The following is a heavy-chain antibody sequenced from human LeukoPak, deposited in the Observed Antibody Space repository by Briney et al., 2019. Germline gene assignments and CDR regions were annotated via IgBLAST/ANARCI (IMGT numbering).Heavy chain of an antibody. D-gene: IGHD1-26*01. CDR3: ARQTSPGDLGWFDP. V-gene: IGHV4-34*01. Sequence: SETLSLTCAVYGGSFSGYYWSWIRQPPGKGLEWIGEINHSGSTNYNPSLKSRVTISVDTSKNQFSLKLSSVTAADTAVYYCARQTSPGDLGWFDPWGQGTLVTVSS. J-gene: IGHJ5*02. CDR1: GGSFSGYY. CDR2: INHSGST.